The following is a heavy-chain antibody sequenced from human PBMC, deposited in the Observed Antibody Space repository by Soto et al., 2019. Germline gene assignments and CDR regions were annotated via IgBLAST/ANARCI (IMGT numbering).Heavy chain of an antibody. Sequence: SLSCAASGFIFSSYDMHWVRQAPGKGLEWVAVISFDGSNKYYADSVRGRFTISRETSTSTLYLQMTSLRAEDTAVYYCAKDPLGKYQPLPAYIDSWGQGTLVTVSS. CDR2: ISFDGSNK. V-gene: IGHV3-30*18. CDR1: GFIFSSYD. CDR3: AKDPLGKYQPLPAYIDS. J-gene: IGHJ4*02. D-gene: IGHD2-2*01.